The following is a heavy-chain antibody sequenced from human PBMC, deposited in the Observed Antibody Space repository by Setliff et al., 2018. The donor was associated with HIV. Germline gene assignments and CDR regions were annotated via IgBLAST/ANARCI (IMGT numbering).Heavy chain of an antibody. V-gene: IGHV4-34*01. CDR2: INRSGGA. CDR1: GGSFNDYY. CDR3: ARGRHAGTGAYSGGFYYFDL. D-gene: IGHD3-16*01. J-gene: IGHJ4*02. Sequence: PSETLSLTCAVSGGSFNDYYWAWLRQAPEKGLEWLGLINRSGGATYNPSLRSRIAVSVNLPNNQVFLELTSVTAADTGLYYCARGRHAGTGAYSGGFYYFDLWGQGALVTVSS.